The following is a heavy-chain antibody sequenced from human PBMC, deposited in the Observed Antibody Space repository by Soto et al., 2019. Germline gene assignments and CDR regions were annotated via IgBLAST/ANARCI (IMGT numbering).Heavy chain of an antibody. Sequence: SVKVSCKASGGTFSSYAISWVRQAPGQGLEWMGGIIPIFGTANYAQKFQRRVTITADESTSTAYMELSSLRSEDTAVYYCARSGANIAAAVTYNWFDPWGQGTLVTVSS. J-gene: IGHJ5*02. D-gene: IGHD6-13*01. V-gene: IGHV1-69*13. CDR3: ARSGANIAAAVTYNWFDP. CDR2: IIPIFGTA. CDR1: GGTFSSYA.